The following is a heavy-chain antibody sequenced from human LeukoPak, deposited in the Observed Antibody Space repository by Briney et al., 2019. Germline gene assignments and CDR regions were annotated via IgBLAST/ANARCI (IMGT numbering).Heavy chain of an antibody. CDR3: ARAGSQLFYFDY. CDR1: GGSLISSNC. D-gene: IGHD6-13*01. CDR2: IYHSGST. V-gene: IGHV4-4*02. Sequence: SGSLSLTCAVSGGSLISSNCWSWVRQPPGKGREWIGEIYHSGSTTYDPSLKSRVTLPVDKSRNQCALKLSSLTAAATGVYYCARAGSQLFYFDYWGQGTPVTVSS. J-gene: IGHJ4*02.